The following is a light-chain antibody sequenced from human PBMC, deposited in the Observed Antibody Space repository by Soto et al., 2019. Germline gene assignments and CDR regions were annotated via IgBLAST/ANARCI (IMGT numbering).Light chain of an antibody. CDR3: QQYDNLPLT. Sequence: DLQMTQSPSSLSASVGDRVTITCQASQDISNYLNWYQQKPGKALKVLIYDASDLETGVPSRFSGSGSGTDFTFTISSLQPEDIATYYCQQYDNLPLTFGGGTKVEIK. CDR1: QDISNY. V-gene: IGKV1-33*01. CDR2: DAS. J-gene: IGKJ4*01.